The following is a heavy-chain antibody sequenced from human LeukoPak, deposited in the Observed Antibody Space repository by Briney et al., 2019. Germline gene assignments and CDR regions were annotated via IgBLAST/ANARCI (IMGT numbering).Heavy chain of an antibody. V-gene: IGHV1-2*02. CDR3: ASGDRVTMLRGGNIGYFEY. CDR2: INPNSGGT. J-gene: IGHJ4*02. D-gene: IGHD3-10*01. CDR1: GYTFSGYY. Sequence: ASVKVSCKASGYTFSGYYMHWVRQAPGQGLEWMGWINPNSGGTDYAQKFQGRVTMTRDTSISTAYMELSRLRSDDTAVYYCASGDRVTMLRGGNIGYFEYWGQGTLATGSS.